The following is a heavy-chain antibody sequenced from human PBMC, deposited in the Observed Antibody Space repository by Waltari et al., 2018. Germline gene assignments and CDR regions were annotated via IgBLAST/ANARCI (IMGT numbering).Heavy chain of an antibody. J-gene: IGHJ4*02. Sequence: QVQLQESGPGLVKPSETLSLTCAVSGYSISSGYYWGWIRQPPGKGLEWIGSIYHSGSTYYNPSLTRRVTISVDTSNNQFSLKLSSVTAADTAVYYCARGHGGRYYFDYWGQGTLVTASS. CDR3: ARGHGGRYYFDY. D-gene: IGHD3-10*01. CDR1: GYSISSGYY. V-gene: IGHV4-38-2*01. CDR2: IYHSGST.